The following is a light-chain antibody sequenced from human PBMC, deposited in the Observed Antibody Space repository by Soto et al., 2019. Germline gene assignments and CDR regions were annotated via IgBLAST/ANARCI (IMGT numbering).Light chain of an antibody. CDR2: GAS. CDR1: QSVSSN. CDR3: QQYNNWPPWT. J-gene: IGKJ1*01. V-gene: IGKV3-15*01. Sequence: EIVMTQSPATLSVSPGERATLSCRASQSVSSNLAWYQQKPDQAPRLLIYGASTRATGIPASFSGSGSGTELTLTISSQQSEDVAVYYGQQYNNWPPWTFGQGTKVEIK.